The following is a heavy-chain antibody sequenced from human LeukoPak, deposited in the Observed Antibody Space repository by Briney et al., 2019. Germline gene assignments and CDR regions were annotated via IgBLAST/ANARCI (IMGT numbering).Heavy chain of an antibody. CDR2: IYYSGST. D-gene: IGHD3-22*01. V-gene: IGHV4-39*07. CDR1: GGSISSSSYY. J-gene: IGHJ4*02. Sequence: KTSETLSLTCTVSGGSISSSSYYWGWIRQPPGKGLEWIGSIYYSGSTYYNPSLKSRVTISVDTSKNQFSLKLSSVTAADTAVYYCARDRNYYDSSGYEGRFDYWGQGTLVTVSS. CDR3: ARDRNYYDSSGYEGRFDY.